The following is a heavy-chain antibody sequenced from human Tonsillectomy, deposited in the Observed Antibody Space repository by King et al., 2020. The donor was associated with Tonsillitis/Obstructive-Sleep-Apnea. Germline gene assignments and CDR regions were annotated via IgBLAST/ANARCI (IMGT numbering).Heavy chain of an antibody. CDR1: GFTFSNYA. CDR2: ISDNTGST. Sequence: VQLVESGGGLVQPGGSLRLSCAASGFTFSNYAMSWVRQAPGKGLEWVSSISDNTGSTSYADSVKGRFTISRDNSKNTLYLQMNNLRAEDTALYYCAKERPRRDYDLWSHSFDYWGQGTLVTVSS. J-gene: IGHJ4*02. D-gene: IGHD3-3*01. CDR3: AKERPRRDYDLWSHSFDY. V-gene: IGHV3-23*04.